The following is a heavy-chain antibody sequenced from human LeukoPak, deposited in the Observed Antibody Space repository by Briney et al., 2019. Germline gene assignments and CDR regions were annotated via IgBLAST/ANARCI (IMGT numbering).Heavy chain of an antibody. CDR3: ARDSPGYLAYDS. Sequence: GGSLRLSCAASGFTFSTYWMTCVRQAPGKGPEWVANIKEDGSATYYVDSVKGRFTISRDNGKKSLYLQMNSLRAEDTAVYYCARDSPGYLAYDSWGQGTLVTVSS. J-gene: IGHJ4*02. CDR2: IKEDGSAT. D-gene: IGHD1-1*01. V-gene: IGHV3-7*04. CDR1: GFTFSTYW.